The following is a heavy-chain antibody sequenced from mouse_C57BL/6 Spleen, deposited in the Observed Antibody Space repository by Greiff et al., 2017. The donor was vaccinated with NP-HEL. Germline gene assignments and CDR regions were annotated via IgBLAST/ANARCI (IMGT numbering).Heavy chain of an antibody. CDR2: IYPGDGDT. Sequence: QVQLQQSGPELVKPGASVKISCKASGYAFSSSWMNWVKQRPGKGLEWIGRIYPGDGDTNYNGKFKGKATLTADKSSSTAYMQLSSLTSEDSAVYFCARGETAQAPYFDYWGQGTTLTVSS. CDR3: ARGETAQAPYFDY. J-gene: IGHJ2*01. V-gene: IGHV1-82*01. CDR1: GYAFSSSW. D-gene: IGHD3-2*02.